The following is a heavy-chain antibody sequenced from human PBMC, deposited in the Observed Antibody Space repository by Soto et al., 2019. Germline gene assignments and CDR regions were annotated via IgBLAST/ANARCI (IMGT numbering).Heavy chain of an antibody. CDR2: IRNKAKSYAT. V-gene: IGHV3-73*02. J-gene: IGHJ3*02. D-gene: IGHD6-25*01. CDR1: GFALSDSA. Sequence: EVQLVESGGGLVQPGGSLKLSCAASGFALSDSAVNWVRQASGKGLEWVGRIRNKAKSYATACIASVKGRFIISRDDSKNTAYLPMNSLTSDDTALYFCIRHTEAEGDAFDIWGQGTMVSVAS. CDR3: IRHTEAEGDAFDI.